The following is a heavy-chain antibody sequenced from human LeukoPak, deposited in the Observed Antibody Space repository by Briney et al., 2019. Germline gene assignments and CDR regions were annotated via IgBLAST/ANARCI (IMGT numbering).Heavy chain of an antibody. CDR3: VRGNDYGGPHY. J-gene: IGHJ4*02. D-gene: IGHD4-23*01. V-gene: IGHV3-74*01. Sequence: GGSLRLSCIASGFTVSSNYMTWVRQAPGKGLVWVSRIDRDGSRINYADSVKGRFTISRDNGKNTLFLQMNSLRAEDAAVYYCVRGNDYGGPHYWGQGTLVTVSS. CDR2: IDRDGSRI. CDR1: GFTVSSNY.